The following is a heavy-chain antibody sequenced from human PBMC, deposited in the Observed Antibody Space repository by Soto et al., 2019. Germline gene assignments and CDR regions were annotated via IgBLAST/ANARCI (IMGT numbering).Heavy chain of an antibody. Sequence: ASVKASCKAPGYTFTSYGISWVRQAPGKGLEWMGWISAYNGNTNYAQKLQGRVSMTTGTSTSTAYMELRSLRSDDTAVYYCARVLGYDLWSGYPPQYSWFDPLGQGTLVTGSS. D-gene: IGHD3-3*01. CDR1: GYTFTSYG. CDR3: ARVLGYDLWSGYPPQYSWFDP. V-gene: IGHV1-18*01. J-gene: IGHJ5*02. CDR2: ISAYNGNT.